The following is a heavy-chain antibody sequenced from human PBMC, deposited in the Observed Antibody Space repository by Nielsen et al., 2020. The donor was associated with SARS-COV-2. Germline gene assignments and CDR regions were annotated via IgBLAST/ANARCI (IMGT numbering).Heavy chain of an antibody. CDR3: AKDSGGISAAY. D-gene: IGHD2-15*01. V-gene: IGHV3-74*01. Sequence: EGSLRLSCAASGFSFSSYAMSWVRQAPGKGLVWVSRIDTDGTNIRYGDSVRDRFTISRDNAKNTLYLQMNSLRAEDTALYYCAKDSGGISAAYWGQGTLVTVSS. J-gene: IGHJ4*02. CDR1: GFSFSSYA. CDR2: IDTDGTNI.